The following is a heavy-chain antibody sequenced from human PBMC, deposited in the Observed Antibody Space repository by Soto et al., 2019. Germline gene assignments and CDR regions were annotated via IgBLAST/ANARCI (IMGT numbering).Heavy chain of an antibody. D-gene: IGHD1-26*01. V-gene: IGHV4-39*01. CDR2: IYYSGST. Sequence: QLQLQESGPGLVKPSETLSLTCTVSGGSISSSSYYWGWIRQPPGKWLEWIGSIYYSGSTYYNPSLKSRVTISVDTSKNQFSLKLSSVTAADTAVYYCARHGMGATTRYFDLWGRGTLVTVSS. CDR3: ARHGMGATTRYFDL. J-gene: IGHJ2*01. CDR1: GGSISSSSYY.